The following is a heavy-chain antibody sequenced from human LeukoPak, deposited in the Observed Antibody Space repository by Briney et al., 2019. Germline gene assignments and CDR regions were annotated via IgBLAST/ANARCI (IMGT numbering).Heavy chain of an antibody. CDR1: GGSISSSSYY. Sequence: PSETLSLTCTVSGGSISSSSYYWGWIRQPPGKGLEWIGDIYYSGRTYYNLSLRSRVSISLDTSKNRFSLTLTSVTAADTAVYYCARRRYYDSTGFFDWGRGSLVIVSS. CDR3: ARRRYYDSTGFFD. CDR2: IYYSGRT. D-gene: IGHD3-22*01. V-gene: IGHV4-39*02. J-gene: IGHJ1*01.